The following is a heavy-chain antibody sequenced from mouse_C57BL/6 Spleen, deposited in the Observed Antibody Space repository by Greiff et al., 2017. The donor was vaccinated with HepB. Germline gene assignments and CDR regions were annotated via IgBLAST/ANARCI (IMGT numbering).Heavy chain of an antibody. V-gene: IGHV1-80*01. CDR3: ASWGDVDYSMGY. CDR1: GYAFSSYW. J-gene: IGHJ4*01. D-gene: IGHD3-3*01. CDR2: IYPGDGDT. Sequence: VQLQQSGAELVKPGASVKISCKASGYAFSSYWMNWVKQRPGKGLEWIGQIYPGDGDTNYNGKFKGKATLTADKSSSTAYMRLSSLTSEDSAVYFGASWGDVDYSMGYWGQGTSVTVSS.